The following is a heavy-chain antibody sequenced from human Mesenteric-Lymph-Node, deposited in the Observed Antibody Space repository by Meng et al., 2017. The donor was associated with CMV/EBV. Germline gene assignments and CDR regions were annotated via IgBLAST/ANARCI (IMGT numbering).Heavy chain of an antibody. Sequence: GGSLRLSCAASGFTFSNYAMNWVRQAPGKGLEGVSVIYSRGSSTNYADSVKGRFTISRDNSKNTLYLQMSSLRAEDTAVYYCAKDLGLEDYHCYGVDVWGQGTTVTVSS. CDR2: IYSRGSST. J-gene: IGHJ6*02. CDR1: GFTFSNYA. CDR3: AKDLGLEDYHCYGVDV. D-gene: IGHD3-16*01. V-gene: IGHV3-23*03.